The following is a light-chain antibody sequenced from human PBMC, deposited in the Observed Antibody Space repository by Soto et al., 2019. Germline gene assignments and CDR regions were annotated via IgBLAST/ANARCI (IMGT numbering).Light chain of an antibody. J-gene: IGKJ1*01. CDR1: QSVLYSSSNKNY. Sequence: DIVMTQSPDSLAVSLSERATINCKSSQSVLYSSSNKNYLAWYQQKPGQPPKLLIYWASTRESGVPDRFSGSGSGTDFTLTISSLQAEDVAFYYCQQHYSPSTFGQGTKVEIK. CDR3: QQHYSPST. V-gene: IGKV4-1*01. CDR2: WAS.